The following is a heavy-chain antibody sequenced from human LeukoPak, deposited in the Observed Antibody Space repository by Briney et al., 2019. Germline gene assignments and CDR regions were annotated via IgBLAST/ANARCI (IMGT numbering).Heavy chain of an antibody. J-gene: IGHJ3*02. CDR3: ARAIGSLLYGDYPDAFDI. D-gene: IGHD4-17*01. Sequence: NASETLSLTCAVYGGSFSGYYWSWIRQPPGKGLEWIGEINHSGSTNYNPSLKSRVTISVDTSKNQFSLKLSSVTAADTAVYYCARAIGSLLYGDYPDAFDIWGQGTMVTVSS. V-gene: IGHV4-34*01. CDR2: INHSGST. CDR1: GGSFSGYY.